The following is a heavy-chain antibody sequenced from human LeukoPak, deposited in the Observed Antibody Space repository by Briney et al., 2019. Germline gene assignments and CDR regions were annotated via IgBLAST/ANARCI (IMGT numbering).Heavy chain of an antibody. Sequence: GGSLRLSCAASRFTFTNAWMSWVRQAPGKGLEWVGRFESKTDGGTTDYAAPVKGRFTISRDDSENTLYLQTNSLKTEDTAVYYCTTGSGSGSYPFDYWGQGTLVTVSS. CDR3: TTGSGSGSYPFDY. CDR1: RFTFTNAW. J-gene: IGHJ4*02. CDR2: FESKTDGGTT. V-gene: IGHV3-15*04. D-gene: IGHD3-10*01.